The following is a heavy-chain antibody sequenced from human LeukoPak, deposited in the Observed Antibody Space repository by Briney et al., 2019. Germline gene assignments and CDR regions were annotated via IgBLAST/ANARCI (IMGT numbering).Heavy chain of an antibody. J-gene: IGHJ4*02. Sequence: SEALSLTCTVSGYSISSGYYWGWLRHPPGKGLEWIGSIYHRGSTYYNPSLKSRVTISVDTSKNQFSLKLSSGTAADTAVYYCAREGPTSFSDYWGQGTLVTVSS. CDR1: GYSISSGYY. V-gene: IGHV4-38-2*02. CDR3: AREGPTSFSDY. D-gene: IGHD1-1*01. CDR2: IYHRGST.